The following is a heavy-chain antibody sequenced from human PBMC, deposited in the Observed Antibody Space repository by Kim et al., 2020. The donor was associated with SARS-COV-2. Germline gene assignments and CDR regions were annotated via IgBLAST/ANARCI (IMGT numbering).Heavy chain of an antibody. V-gene: IGHV4-34*01. CDR1: GGSFSGYY. Sequence: SETLSLTCTVYGGSFSGYYWTWILQPPGKGLELIGEINHSGGTSYNPSLKSRLTMSEDTSTNQFSLKLTSVTAADTAVYYCARGRDSYDGSGLRVFDYWG. J-gene: IGHJ4*01. CDR2: INHSGGT. CDR3: ARGRDSYDGSGLRVFDY. D-gene: IGHD3-22*01.